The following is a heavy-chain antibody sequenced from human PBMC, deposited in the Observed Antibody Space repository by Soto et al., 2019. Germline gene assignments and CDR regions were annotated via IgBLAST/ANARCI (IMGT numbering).Heavy chain of an antibody. J-gene: IGHJ4*02. CDR1: GFTFSPYA. CDR3: ARYPSHSYYTLFYYFDY. CDR2: ISGSGSNT. Sequence: GGSLRLSCAASGFTFSPYAMSWVRQAPGKGLEWVSAISGSGSNTYYADSVKGRFTISRDDSKSTLYLQMNSLRAEDTAVYYCARYPSHSYYTLFYYFDYWGQGTLVTVS. V-gene: IGHV3-23*01. D-gene: IGHD1-26*01.